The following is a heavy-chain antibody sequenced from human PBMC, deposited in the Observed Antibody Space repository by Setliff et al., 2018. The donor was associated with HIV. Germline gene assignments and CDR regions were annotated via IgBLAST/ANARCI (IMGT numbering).Heavy chain of an antibody. D-gene: IGHD2-15*01. CDR2: IHSSGTT. Sequence: LSLTCSVSGDSIGAYHWSWIRQPPGRGLEWIGYIHSSGTTHYNPSLSSRVTISFDASKKYFSLKLTSVTAADTAMYYCATYSAGEGGRGHWGQGPLGTVS. CDR3: ATYSAGEGGRGH. CDR1: GDSIGAYH. V-gene: IGHV4-59*01. J-gene: IGHJ4*02.